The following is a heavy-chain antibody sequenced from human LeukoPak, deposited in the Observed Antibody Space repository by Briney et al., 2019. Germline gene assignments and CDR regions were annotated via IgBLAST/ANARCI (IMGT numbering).Heavy chain of an antibody. Sequence: PSETLSLTCAVYGGSFSGYYWSWIRQPPGKGLEWIGEINHSGSTNYNPSLKSRVTISVDTSKNQFSLKLSSVTAADTAVYYCARRGYNWNSDAFDIWGQGTMVTVSS. J-gene: IGHJ3*02. CDR2: INHSGST. D-gene: IGHD1-7*01. CDR1: GGSFSGYY. V-gene: IGHV4-34*01. CDR3: ARRGYNWNSDAFDI.